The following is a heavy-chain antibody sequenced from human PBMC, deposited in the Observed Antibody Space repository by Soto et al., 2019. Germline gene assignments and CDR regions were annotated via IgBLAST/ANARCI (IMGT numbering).Heavy chain of an antibody. CDR1: GFTFSSYS. CDR2: ISSSSSTI. J-gene: IGHJ6*02. Sequence: GGSLRLSCAASGFTFSSYSMNWVRQAPGKGLEWVSYISSSSSTIYYADSVKGRFTISRDNARNSLYLQMNSLRDEDTAVYYCARVPTAAYYYGMDVWGQGTTVTVAS. D-gene: IGHD6-13*01. V-gene: IGHV3-48*02. CDR3: ARVPTAAYYYGMDV.